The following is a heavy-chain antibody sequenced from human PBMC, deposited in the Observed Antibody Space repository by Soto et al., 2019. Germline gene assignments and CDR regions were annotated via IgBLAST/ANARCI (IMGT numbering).Heavy chain of an antibody. Sequence: SETLSLTCTVSDGSISGYYWSWIRQPPGKGLEWIGYVYYTGSTNYNPSLKSRVTISVDTSKNHISLMLTSVTAADTAMYYCARSVPPRWLQFGYWGQGALVTVSS. CDR1: DGSISGYY. CDR3: ARSVPPRWLQFGY. CDR2: VYYTGST. D-gene: IGHD5-12*01. V-gene: IGHV4-59*01. J-gene: IGHJ4*02.